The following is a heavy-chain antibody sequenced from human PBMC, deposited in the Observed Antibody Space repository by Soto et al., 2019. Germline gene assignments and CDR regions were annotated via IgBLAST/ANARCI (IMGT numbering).Heavy chain of an antibody. J-gene: IGHJ6*03. CDR3: TRVYLLRFLEWLPSYYYYYMDV. CDR1: GFTFGDYA. D-gene: IGHD3-3*01. V-gene: IGHV3-49*03. Sequence: GGSLRLSCTASGFTFGDYAMSWFRQAPGKGLEWVGFIRSKTYGGTTEYAASVKGRITISRDDSKSIAYLQMNSLKTEDTAVNYCTRVYLLRFLEWLPSYYYYYMDVWGKGTTVTVSS. CDR2: IRSKTYGGTT.